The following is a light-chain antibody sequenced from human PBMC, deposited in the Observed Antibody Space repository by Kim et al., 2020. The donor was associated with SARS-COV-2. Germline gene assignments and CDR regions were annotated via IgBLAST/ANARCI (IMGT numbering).Light chain of an antibody. CDR1: QSISSH. V-gene: IGKV1-39*01. Sequence: DIQMTQSPSSLSASVGDRVTITCRTTQSISSHLNWYQQKPGRAPKLLISAASTLQGGVPSRFSGSGSATDFTLTISSLQPEEFATYYCQQSYIHPCTFGPGTKVDIK. J-gene: IGKJ3*01. CDR3: QQSYIHPCT. CDR2: AAS.